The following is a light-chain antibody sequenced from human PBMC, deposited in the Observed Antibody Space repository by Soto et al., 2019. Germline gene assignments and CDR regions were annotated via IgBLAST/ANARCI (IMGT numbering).Light chain of an antibody. CDR3: GTWDTSLSAGV. Sequence: QSVLTQPPSVSAAPGQKVSISCSGSSSNIGDNYVSWYQQFPGTAPKLLIYDNNKRPSGIPDRFSGSASGTSATLGITGLQTGDEADYYSGTWDTSLSAGVFGGGTKLTVL. CDR2: DNN. V-gene: IGLV1-51*01. J-gene: IGLJ2*01. CDR1: SSNIGDNY.